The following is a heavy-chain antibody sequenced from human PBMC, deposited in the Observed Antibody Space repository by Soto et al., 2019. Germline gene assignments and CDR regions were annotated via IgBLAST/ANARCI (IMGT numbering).Heavy chain of an antibody. Sequence: PGGSLRLSCAASGFTVSSNYMSWVRQVPGKGLVWVSRINSDGSSTSYADSVKGRFTISRDNAKNTLYLQMNSLRAEDTAVYYCARAYEGDYFDYWGQGTLVTVSS. CDR3: ARAYEGDYFDY. CDR2: INSDGSST. J-gene: IGHJ4*02. CDR1: GFTVSSNY. V-gene: IGHV3-74*01. D-gene: IGHD3-16*01.